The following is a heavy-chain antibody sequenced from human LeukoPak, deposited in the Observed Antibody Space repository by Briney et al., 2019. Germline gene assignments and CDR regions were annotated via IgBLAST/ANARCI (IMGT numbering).Heavy chain of an antibody. CDR1: GFTFSSYS. CDR2: ISSSSSYI. D-gene: IGHD3-10*01. Sequence: GGSLRLSCAASGFTFSSYSMNWVRQAPGKGLEWVSSISSSSSYIYYADSVKGRFTISRDNAKNSLYLQMNSLRAEDTAVYYCASVPSGKYYYYYMDVWGKGTTVTVSS. CDR3: ASVPSGKYYYYYMDV. V-gene: IGHV3-21*01. J-gene: IGHJ6*03.